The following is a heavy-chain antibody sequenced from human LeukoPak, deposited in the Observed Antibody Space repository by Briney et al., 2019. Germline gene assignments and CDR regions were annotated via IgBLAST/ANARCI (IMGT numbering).Heavy chain of an antibody. J-gene: IGHJ6*02. CDR2: ISGSGGST. D-gene: IGHD2-2*02. CDR3: ARDQVLGAPATIRGYYYYYGMDV. V-gene: IGHV3-23*01. CDR1: GFTFSSYA. Sequence: GGSLRLSCAASGFTFSSYAMSWVRQAPGKGLEWVSAISGSGGSTYYADSVKGRFTISRDNAKNSLFLQINSLRAEDTALYYCARDQVLGAPATIRGYYYYYGMDVWGQGTTVTVSS.